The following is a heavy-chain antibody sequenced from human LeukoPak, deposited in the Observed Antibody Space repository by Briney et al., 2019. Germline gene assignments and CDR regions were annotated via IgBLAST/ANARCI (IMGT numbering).Heavy chain of an antibody. Sequence: GFLRLSCAASGFTFSSYGMHWVRQAPGKGLEWVAFIRYDGSNKYYADSVKGRFTISRDNSKNTLYLQMNSLRAEDTAVYYCAKAKEGGSSLGYWGQGTLVTVSS. CDR1: GFTFSSYG. CDR2: IRYDGSNK. CDR3: AKAKEGGSSLGY. J-gene: IGHJ4*02. D-gene: IGHD3-16*01. V-gene: IGHV3-30*02.